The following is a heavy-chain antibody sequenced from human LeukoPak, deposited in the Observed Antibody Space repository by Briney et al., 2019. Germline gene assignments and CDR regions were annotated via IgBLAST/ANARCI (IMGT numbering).Heavy chain of an antibody. CDR2: ISWNSGSI. CDR1: GFTFDDYA. D-gene: IGHD4-17*01. J-gene: IGHJ5*02. V-gene: IGHV3-9*01. CDR3: AKVRYGDYSGFDP. Sequence: PGRSLRLSCAASGFTFDDYAMHWVRRAPGKGLEWVSGISWNSGSIGYADSVKGRFTISRDNAKNSLYLQMNSLRAEDTALHYCAKVRYGDYSGFDPWGQGTLVTVSS.